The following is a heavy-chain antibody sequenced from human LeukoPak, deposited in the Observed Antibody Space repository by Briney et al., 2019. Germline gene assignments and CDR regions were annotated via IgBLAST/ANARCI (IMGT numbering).Heavy chain of an antibody. CDR2: ISGSGSNT. D-gene: IGHD4-23*01. V-gene: IGHV3-23*01. J-gene: IGHJ4*02. CDR1: GFTFIAYG. CDR3: AKDRTTVVTPMS. Sequence: PGGSLRLSCAASGFTFIAYGMQWVRQAPGKGLDWVSAISGSGSNTYYADSVKGRFTISRDNSKNTLYLQMNSLRAEDTAVYYCAKDRTTVVTPMSRGQGTLVTVSS.